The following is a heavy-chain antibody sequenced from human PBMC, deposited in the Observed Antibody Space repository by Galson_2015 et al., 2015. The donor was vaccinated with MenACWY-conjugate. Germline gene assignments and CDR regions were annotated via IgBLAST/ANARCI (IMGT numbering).Heavy chain of an antibody. CDR2: IKKDGSEK. J-gene: IGHJ6*02. V-gene: IGHV3-7*03. CDR1: GFTFRNYW. CDR3: ARGPYGMDV. Sequence: SLRLSCAASGFTFRNYWMTWVRQAPGKGLEWVASIKKDGSEKYYVDSVKGRFTISRDNTKNSMYLEMNSLRAEDTAVYYCARGPYGMDVWGQGTTVTASS.